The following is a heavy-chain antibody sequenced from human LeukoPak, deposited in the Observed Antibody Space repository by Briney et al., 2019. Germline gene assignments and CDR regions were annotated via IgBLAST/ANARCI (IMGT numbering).Heavy chain of an antibody. CDR2: MNPNSGNT. CDR1: GYTFTSYD. Sequence: ASVKVSCKASGYTFTSYDINWVRQATGQGLEWMGWMNPNSGNTGYAQKSQGRVTMTRNTSISTAYMELSSLRSEDTAVYYCARSLSDDYYYYYGMDVWGQGTTVTVSS. J-gene: IGHJ6*02. V-gene: IGHV1-8*01. CDR3: ARSLSDDYYYYYGMDV. D-gene: IGHD2-21*02.